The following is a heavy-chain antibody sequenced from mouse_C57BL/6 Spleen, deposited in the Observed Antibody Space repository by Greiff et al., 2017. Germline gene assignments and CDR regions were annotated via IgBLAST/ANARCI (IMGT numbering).Heavy chain of an antibody. V-gene: IGHV5-9-1*02. Sequence: EVKVEESGEGLVKPGGSLKLSCAASGFTFSSYAMSWVRQTPEQRLEWVAHISSGGDYIYYADTVKGRFTISRDKARNTLYLQMSSLKSEDTAMYYCTSVGDVAWFAYWGQGTLVTVSA. J-gene: IGHJ3*01. D-gene: IGHD3-3*01. CDR3: TSVGDVAWFAY. CDR2: ISSGGDYI. CDR1: GFTFSSYA.